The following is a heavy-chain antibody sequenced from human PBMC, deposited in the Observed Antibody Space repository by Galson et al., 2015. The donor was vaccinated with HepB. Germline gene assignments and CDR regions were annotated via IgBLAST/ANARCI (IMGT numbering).Heavy chain of an antibody. D-gene: IGHD3-16*01. J-gene: IGHJ4*02. Sequence: SVKVSCKASGGTFNNYAISWVRQAPGQGLEWMGRIIPVLNLANYAQKFQDRVTITADKSTSTAYMELSSLRSVDTAVYYCARSVLTPLAPNSEIDIWGQGTLVTVSS. V-gene: IGHV1-69*04. CDR2: IIPVLNLA. CDR1: GGTFNNYA. CDR3: ARSVLTPLAPNSEIDI.